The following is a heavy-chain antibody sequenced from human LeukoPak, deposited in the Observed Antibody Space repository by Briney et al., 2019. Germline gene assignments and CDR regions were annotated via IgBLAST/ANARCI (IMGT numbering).Heavy chain of an antibody. Sequence: GGSLRLSCAASGFTFSSYAMSWVRRAPGKGLEWVAVIWYDGSNKYYADSVKGRFTISRDNSKNTLYLQMNSLRAEDTAVYYCARGSGAIGDRFDYWGQGTLVTVSS. CDR2: IWYDGSNK. CDR1: GFTFSSYA. V-gene: IGHV3-33*08. CDR3: ARGSGAIGDRFDY. J-gene: IGHJ4*02. D-gene: IGHD4-17*01.